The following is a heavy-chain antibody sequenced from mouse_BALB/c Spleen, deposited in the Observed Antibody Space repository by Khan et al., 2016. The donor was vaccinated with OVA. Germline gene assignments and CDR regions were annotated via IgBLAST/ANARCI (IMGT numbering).Heavy chain of an antibody. V-gene: IGHV2-2*02. J-gene: IGHJ3*01. CDR1: GFSLNNYS. Sequence: QVQLKQSGPGLVQPSQSLSITCTVSGFSLNNYSVHWVRQSPGKGLEWLGVIWSAGSTDYNAAFISRLTISKDNSRSQVFFKMNSLQPNDTAISYCARRGYDYGRGALFAYWGQGTLVTVAA. CDR2: IWSAGST. D-gene: IGHD2-4*01. CDR3: ARRGYDYGRGALFAY.